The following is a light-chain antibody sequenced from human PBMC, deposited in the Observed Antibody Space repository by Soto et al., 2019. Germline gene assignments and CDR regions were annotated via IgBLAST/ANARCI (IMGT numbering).Light chain of an antibody. V-gene: IGLV2-14*01. CDR1: SSDVVGYNY. J-gene: IGLJ2*01. CDR3: GSHTSSSTLVV. CDR2: DVS. Sequence: QSALTQPASVSGSPGQSITISCTGTSSDVVGYNYVSWYQQHPGKAPKLMIYDVSNRPSGVSNRFSGSQSGNTASLTISGLQAEDAADYYCGSHTSSSTLVVFGGGTKLTVL.